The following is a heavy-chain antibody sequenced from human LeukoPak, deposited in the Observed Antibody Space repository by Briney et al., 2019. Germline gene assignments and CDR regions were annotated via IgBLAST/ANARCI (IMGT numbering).Heavy chain of an antibody. J-gene: IGHJ4*02. Sequence: PGRSLRLSCAASGFTFSNYYTSWVRQAPGKGLEWVANIKHDGSEKYYVDSVKGRFTISRDNADNSLYLQMSSLRAEDTAVYYCARSSCGGDCYLGFDYWGQGTLVTVSS. CDR1: GFTFSNYY. V-gene: IGHV3-7*01. CDR2: IKHDGSEK. CDR3: ARSSCGGDCYLGFDY. D-gene: IGHD2-21*02.